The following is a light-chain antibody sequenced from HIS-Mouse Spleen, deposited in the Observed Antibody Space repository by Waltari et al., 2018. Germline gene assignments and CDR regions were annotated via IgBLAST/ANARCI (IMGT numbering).Light chain of an antibody. Sequence: DIVLTHSPDPLAVSLGERATINCKSSQSVLYSSNNKNYLAWYQQKPGQPPKLLIYWASTRESGVPDRFSGSGSGTDFTLTISSLQAEDVAVYYCQQYYSTPRTFGQGTKLEIK. CDR1: QSVLYSSNNKNY. V-gene: IGKV4-1*01. J-gene: IGKJ2*01. CDR2: WAS. CDR3: QQYYSTPRT.